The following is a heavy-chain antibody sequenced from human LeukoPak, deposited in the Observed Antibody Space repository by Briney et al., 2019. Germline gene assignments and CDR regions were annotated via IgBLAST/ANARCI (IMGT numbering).Heavy chain of an antibody. CDR3: AKQLVADKGDY. CDR2: INGDGSTT. CDR1: GFTFSSHW. Sequence: PGGSLRLSCAASGFTFSSHWMYWVRHAPGKGPVWVSLINGDGSTTTCADSVKGRFTISRDNAKNTLYLQMNSLRAEDTAVYYCAKQLVADKGDYWGQGTLVTVSS. D-gene: IGHD5-12*01. J-gene: IGHJ4*02. V-gene: IGHV3-74*01.